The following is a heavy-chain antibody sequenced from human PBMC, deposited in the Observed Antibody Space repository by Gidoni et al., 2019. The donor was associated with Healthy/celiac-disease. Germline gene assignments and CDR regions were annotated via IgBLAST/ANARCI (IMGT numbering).Heavy chain of an antibody. CDR1: GGSISSGSYY. V-gene: IGHV4-61*02. Sequence: QVQLQESGPGLVKPSQTLSLTCTVSGGSISSGSYYWSWIRQPAGKGLEWIGRIYTSGSTNYNPSLKSRVTISVDTSKNQFSLKLSSVTAADTAVYYCARGGNWGWDYWGQGTLVTVSS. J-gene: IGHJ4*02. CDR2: IYTSGST. D-gene: IGHD7-27*01. CDR3: ARGGNWGWDY.